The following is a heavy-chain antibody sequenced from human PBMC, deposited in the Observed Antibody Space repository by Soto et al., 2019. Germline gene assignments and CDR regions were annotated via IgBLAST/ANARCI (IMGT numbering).Heavy chain of an antibody. CDR2: ISSSSGYI. D-gene: IGHD3-9*01. Sequence: EVQLVESGGGLVKPGGSLRLSCAASGFTLSTYRMSWVRQAPGKALEWVSSISSSSGYIYYADSGKGRFTISRDNAKNSLDLQMNSLRAEDTAVYYCARDQGEYDIMTERYFYYMDVWGKGTTVTISS. CDR1: GFTLSTYR. V-gene: IGHV3-21*04. J-gene: IGHJ6*03. CDR3: ARDQGEYDIMTERYFYYMDV.